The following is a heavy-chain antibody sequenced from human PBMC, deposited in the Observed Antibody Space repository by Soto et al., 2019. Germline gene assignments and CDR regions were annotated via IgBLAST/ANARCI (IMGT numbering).Heavy chain of an antibody. CDR1: GFTFSSYG. D-gene: IGHD2-15*01. J-gene: IGHJ6*02. CDR3: ARDRYCSGGSCPPVTTQYYYYYYGMDV. CDR2: IWYDGSNK. V-gene: IGHV3-30*19. Sequence: SGGSLRLSCAASGFTFSSYGMHWVRQAPGKGLEWVAVIWYDGSNKYYADSVKGRFTISRDNSKNTLYLQMNSLRAEDTAVYYCARDRYCSGGSCPPVTTQYYYYYYGMDVWGQGTTVTVSS.